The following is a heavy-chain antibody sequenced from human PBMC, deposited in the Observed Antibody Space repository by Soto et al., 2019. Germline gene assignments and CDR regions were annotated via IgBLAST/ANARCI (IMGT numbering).Heavy chain of an antibody. CDR2: IYYSGST. J-gene: IGHJ4*02. V-gene: IGHV4-61*01. CDR1: GGSVSSGSYY. CDR3: ARGLDYAVDY. Sequence: QVQLQESGPGLVKPSETLSLTCTVSGGSVSSGSYYWSWIRQPPGKGLEWIVYIYYSGSTNYNPSLKSRVTISVDTSKNQFSLKLSSVTAADTAVYYCARGLDYAVDYWGQGTLVTVSS. D-gene: IGHD4-17*01.